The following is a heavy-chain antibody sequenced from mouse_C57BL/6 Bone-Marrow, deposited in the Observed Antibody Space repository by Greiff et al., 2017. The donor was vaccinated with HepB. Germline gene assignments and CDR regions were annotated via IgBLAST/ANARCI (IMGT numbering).Heavy chain of an antibody. CDR3: ASYYGSSYQDWFAY. CDR2: IHPNSGST. J-gene: IGHJ3*01. Sequence: QVQLQQSGAELVKPGASVKLSCKASGYTFTSYWMHWVKQRPGQGLEWIGMIHPNSGSTNYNEKFKSKATLTVDKSSSTAYMQLSSLTSEDSAVYDCASYYGSSYQDWFAYWGQGTLVTVSA. D-gene: IGHD1-1*01. CDR1: GYTFTSYW. V-gene: IGHV1-64*01.